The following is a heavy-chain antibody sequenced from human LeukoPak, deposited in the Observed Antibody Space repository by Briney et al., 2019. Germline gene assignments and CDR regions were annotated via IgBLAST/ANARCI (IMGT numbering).Heavy chain of an antibody. D-gene: IGHD4-23*01. CDR2: IKQDGSEK. CDR1: GFTFRNYW. Sequence: GGSLRLSCAASGFTFRNYWMSWVRQAPGKGLEWVANIKQDGSEKYYVDSVKGRFTISRDTAKNSLYLQINSLRAEDTAVYYCASEGYGGNSDAFDSWGQGTMVTVSS. CDR3: ASEGYGGNSDAFDS. V-gene: IGHV3-7*01. J-gene: IGHJ3*02.